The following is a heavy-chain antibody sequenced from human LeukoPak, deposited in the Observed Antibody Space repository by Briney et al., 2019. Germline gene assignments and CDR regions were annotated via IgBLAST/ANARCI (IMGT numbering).Heavy chain of an antibody. D-gene: IGHD2-15*01. J-gene: IGHJ4*02. V-gene: IGHV4-61*01. CDR2: IYYSGST. CDR1: GGSVSSGSYY. CDR3: AREGGELLTFDY. Sequence: PSETLSLTCTASGGSVSSGSYYWSWIRQPPGKGLEWIGYIYYSGSTNYNPSLKSRVTISVDTSKNQFSLKLSSVTAADTAVYYCAREGGELLTFDYWGQGTLVTVSS.